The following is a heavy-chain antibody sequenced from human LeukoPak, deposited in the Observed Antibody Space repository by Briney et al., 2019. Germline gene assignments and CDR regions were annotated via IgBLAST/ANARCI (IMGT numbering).Heavy chain of an antibody. V-gene: IGHV4-59*01. CDR3: ARDRYSGYDGFGAFDI. CDR2: IYYSGST. Sequence: SETLSLTCTVSGGSISSYYWSWIRQPPGKGLEWIGYIYYSGSTNYNPSLKSRVTISVDTSKNRFSLKLSSVTAADTAVYYCARDRYSGYDGFGAFDIWGQGTMVTVSS. D-gene: IGHD5-12*01. J-gene: IGHJ3*02. CDR1: GGSISSYY.